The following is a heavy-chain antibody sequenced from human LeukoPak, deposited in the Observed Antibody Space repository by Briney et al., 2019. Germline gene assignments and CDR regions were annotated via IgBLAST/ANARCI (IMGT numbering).Heavy chain of an antibody. CDR1: GRTFSSYA. V-gene: IGHV1-69*04. J-gene: IGHJ4*02. CDR3: ARELRDSSGYYHPDY. CDR2: IIPIFGIA. D-gene: IGHD3-22*01. Sequence: SVKLSCNASGRTFSSYAISWVRQAPGQGLEWMGRIIPIFGIANYAQKFQGRVTITADKSTSTAYMELSSLRSEDTAVYYCARELRDSSGYYHPDYWGQGTLVTVSS.